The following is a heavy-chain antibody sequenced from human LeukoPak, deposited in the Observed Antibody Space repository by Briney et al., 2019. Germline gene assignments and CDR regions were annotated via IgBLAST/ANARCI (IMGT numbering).Heavy chain of an antibody. Sequence: PGRSRSLSCAASGFTFSNYDMHWVRQAPGKGLEWVAFIWYDGSYEYYADSVKGRFTISRDNSKNTLLLQMNSLRAEDTAVYYCARAVAPGNYFDYLGQGPLVTVSS. CDR2: IWYDGSYE. CDR1: GFTFSNYD. CDR3: ARAVAPGNYFDY. D-gene: IGHD2-15*01. J-gene: IGHJ4*02. V-gene: IGHV3-33*01.